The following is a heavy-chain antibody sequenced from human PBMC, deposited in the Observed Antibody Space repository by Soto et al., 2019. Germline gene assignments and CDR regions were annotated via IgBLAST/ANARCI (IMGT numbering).Heavy chain of an antibody. J-gene: IGHJ3*02. V-gene: IGHV4-4*02. D-gene: IGHD2-15*01. CDR2: IFHGGST. Sequence: QVQLQESGPGLVRPSGTLSLTCAVSRGSISGSYWWRWVRQPPGKGLEWIGEIFHGGSTNYNPTLTSRVTITVDKSKNQFSLTLSSVTAADTAVYYCARKICAFDIWGQGTMVTVSS. CDR1: RGSISGSYW. CDR3: ARKICAFDI.